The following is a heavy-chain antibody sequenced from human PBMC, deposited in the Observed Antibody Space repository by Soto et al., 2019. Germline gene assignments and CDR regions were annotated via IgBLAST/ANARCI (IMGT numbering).Heavy chain of an antibody. J-gene: IGHJ4*02. CDR1: GFTFSSYS. V-gene: IGHV3-21*01. CDR2: ISSSTTDI. Sequence: EVQLVESGGGLVQPGGSLRLSCAASGFTFSSYSMNWVRQAPGKGLEWVSSISSSTTDIYYADSVKGRFTISRDNAKKSLYLQMHSLRAEDTAVYYCARDRYCTSSSCPYYFEYWGQGNLVNVSS. CDR3: ARDRYCTSSSCPYYFEY. D-gene: IGHD2-2*01.